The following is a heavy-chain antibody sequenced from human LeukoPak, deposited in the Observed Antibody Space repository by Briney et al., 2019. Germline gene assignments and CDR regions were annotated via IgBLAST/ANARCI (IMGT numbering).Heavy chain of an antibody. CDR2: ITPTSGTA. J-gene: IGHJ4*01. Sequence: ASVKVSCKASGDTFSRYAISWVRRAPGQGLEWMGRITPTSGTASQVDARLTITADRDTNTVYMDLSSLRSDDTAVYYCAGDPPGTPIGFDIWGQGTLVTVSS. V-gene: IGHV1-69*06. CDR3: AGDPPGTPIGFDI. CDR1: GDTFSRYA. D-gene: IGHD3-10*01.